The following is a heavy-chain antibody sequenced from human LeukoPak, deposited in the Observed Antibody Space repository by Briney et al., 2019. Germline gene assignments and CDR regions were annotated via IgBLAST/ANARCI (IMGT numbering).Heavy chain of an antibody. Sequence: GGSLRLSCAASGFTFSSYSMNWVRQAPGKGLEWVSSISSSSSYIYYADSVKGRFTISRDNAKNSLYLQINSLGAEETAVYCCARVRRFGELSNADEAFDIWGQGTMVTVSS. CDR2: ISSSSSYI. D-gene: IGHD3-10*01. V-gene: IGHV3-21*01. CDR3: ARVRRFGELSNADEAFDI. CDR1: GFTFSSYS. J-gene: IGHJ3*02.